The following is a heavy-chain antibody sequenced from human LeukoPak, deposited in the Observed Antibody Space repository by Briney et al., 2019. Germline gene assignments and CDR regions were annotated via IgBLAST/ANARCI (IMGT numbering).Heavy chain of an antibody. Sequence: GGSLRLSCAASGFTFSSYAMSWARQAPGKGLEWVSAVNGRGYSTYYADSVKGRFTISRDNSKNTVFMQMSSLRVEDTAVYYCAILGSSGLRRPAPQGNWGRGSLVTVS. CDR1: GFTFSSYA. V-gene: IGHV3-23*01. CDR2: VNGRGYST. CDR3: AILGSSGLRRPAPQGN. D-gene: IGHD2-2*01. J-gene: IGHJ4*02.